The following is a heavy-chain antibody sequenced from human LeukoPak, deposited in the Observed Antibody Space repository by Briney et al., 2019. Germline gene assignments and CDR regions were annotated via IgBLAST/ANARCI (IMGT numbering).Heavy chain of an antibody. D-gene: IGHD2-15*01. V-gene: IGHV3-74*01. Sequence: PGGPLRLSCAVSGITFSSYWMHWVRHDPGRGLLWVSRINTQGTYTNYADSVKGRFTISRDNAKNTLYLQMSSLRADDTAVYYCVIDLGDYNDFWGQGTLVSVSS. CDR1: GITFSSYW. CDR3: VIDLGDYNDF. J-gene: IGHJ4*02. CDR2: INTQGTYT.